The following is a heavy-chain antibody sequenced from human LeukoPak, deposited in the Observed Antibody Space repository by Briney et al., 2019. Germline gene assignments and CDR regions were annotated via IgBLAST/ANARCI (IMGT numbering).Heavy chain of an antibody. CDR3: ARHSMVRGGNYYYYGMDV. CDR2: SYHRGST. J-gene: IGHJ6*02. CDR1: GGSISSYY. V-gene: IGHV4-59*08. D-gene: IGHD3-10*01. Sequence: SSETLFLTCTVSGGSISSYYWSWIRQSPGKGLEWIGWSYHRGSTSYNPSLKSRVTISVDTSKNQFSLKLSSVTAADTAVYYCARHSMVRGGNYYYYGMDVWGQGTTVTVSS.